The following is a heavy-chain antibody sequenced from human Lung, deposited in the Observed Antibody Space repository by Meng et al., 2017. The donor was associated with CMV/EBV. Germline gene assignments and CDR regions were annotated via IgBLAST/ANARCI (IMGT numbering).Heavy chain of an antibody. CDR2: TYYKSKWNH. J-gene: IGHJ4*02. V-gene: IGHV6-1*01. CDR1: GDSVSSNSAT. Sequence: QTXSLTXXISGDSVSSNSATWNWIRQSPSRGLEWLGRTYYKSKWNHDYAVSVKSRISFNPATSKNQFSLQLSSVTPEDTAVYYCARVFGDITGYVFDYWGQGTXVTVAS. CDR3: ARVFGDITGYVFDY. D-gene: IGHD3-22*01.